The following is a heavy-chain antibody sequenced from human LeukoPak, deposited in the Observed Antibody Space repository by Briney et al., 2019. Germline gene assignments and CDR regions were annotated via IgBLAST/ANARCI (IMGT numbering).Heavy chain of an antibody. V-gene: IGHV1-18*01. Sequence: ASVKVSCKASGYTFTSYGISWVRQAPGQGLEWMGWISAYNGNTNYAQKLQGRVTMTTDTSTSTAYMELRSLRSDDTAVYYCAREGGYATDAPEDNFDCWGQGTLVTVSS. CDR2: ISAYNGNT. J-gene: IGHJ4*02. CDR3: AREGGYATDAPEDNFDC. CDR1: GYTFTSYG. D-gene: IGHD5-12*01.